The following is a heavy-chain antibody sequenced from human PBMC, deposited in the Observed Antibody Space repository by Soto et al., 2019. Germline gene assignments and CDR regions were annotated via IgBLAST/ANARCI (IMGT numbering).Heavy chain of an antibody. CDR1: GFTFSNAW. J-gene: IGHJ4*02. Sequence: GGSLRLSCAASGFTFSNAWMSWVRQAPGKGLEWVGCIKSKTDGGTAEYAAPVKGRFTISRDDSKNTLSLQMNSLKTEDTAVYYCTTGASGNWGQGTLVTVSS. V-gene: IGHV3-15*01. CDR3: TTGASGN. CDR2: IKSKTDGGTA. D-gene: IGHD3-10*01.